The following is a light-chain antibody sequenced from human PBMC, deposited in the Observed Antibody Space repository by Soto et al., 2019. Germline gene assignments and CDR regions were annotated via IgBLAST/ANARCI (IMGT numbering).Light chain of an antibody. CDR2: AAS. V-gene: IGKV1-8*01. CDR3: QQQSSYPRFT. J-gene: IGKJ3*01. CDR1: QGISSY. Sequence: AIRMTQSPSSFSASTGDRVTITCRASQGISSYLAWYQQKPGKAPKLLIYAASTLQSGVPSRFSGSGSGTDFTLTISGLQSEDFATYYCQQQSSYPRFTFGPRTKVDIK.